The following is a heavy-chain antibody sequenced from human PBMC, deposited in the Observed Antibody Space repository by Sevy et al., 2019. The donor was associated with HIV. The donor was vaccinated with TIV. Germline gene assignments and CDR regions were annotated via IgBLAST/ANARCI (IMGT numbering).Heavy chain of an antibody. D-gene: IGHD2-15*01. Sequence: SETLSLTCTVSGDSISSSSYFWGWIRQPPGKGLEWIGTGYFSGTTYYNVSLKSRVTISVDTSKGKFSLKLSSVTAADTAVYYCARHHCSVSACYLFDYWGQGILVTVSS. CDR1: GDSISSSSYF. J-gene: IGHJ4*02. V-gene: IGHV4-39*01. CDR2: GYFSGTT. CDR3: ARHHCSVSACYLFDY.